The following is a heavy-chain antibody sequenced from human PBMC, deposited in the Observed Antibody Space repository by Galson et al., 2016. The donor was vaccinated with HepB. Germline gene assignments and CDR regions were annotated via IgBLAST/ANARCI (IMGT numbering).Heavy chain of an antibody. V-gene: IGHV4-39*01. CDR3: ARQPGYYYDSSCYYYLNKLGNWYFDL. CDR2: MYYSGKT. Sequence: ETLSLTCTVAGGSMRDSLYSWGWIRPPPGKGLEWIGTMYYSGKTYHNPSLKSRLTISVDPSKDQFSLKLISVTAADTAVYYCARQPGYYYDSSCYYYLNKLGNWYFDLWGRGTLVTVSS. D-gene: IGHD3-22*01. J-gene: IGHJ2*01. CDR1: GGSMRDSLYS.